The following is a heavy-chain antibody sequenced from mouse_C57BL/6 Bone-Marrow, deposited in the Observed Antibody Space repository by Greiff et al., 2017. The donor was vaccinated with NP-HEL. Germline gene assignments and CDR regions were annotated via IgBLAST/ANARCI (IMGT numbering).Heavy chain of an antibody. CDR2: INPNNGGT. Sequence: VQLQQSGPELVKPGASVKISCKASGYTFTDYYMNWVKQSHGKSLEWIGDINPNNGGTSYNQKFKGKATLTVDKSSSTAYMELRSLTSEDSAVYYCARSSNWDVGYWGQGTTLTVSS. J-gene: IGHJ2*01. CDR1: GYTFTDYY. D-gene: IGHD4-1*01. V-gene: IGHV1-26*01. CDR3: ARSSNWDVGY.